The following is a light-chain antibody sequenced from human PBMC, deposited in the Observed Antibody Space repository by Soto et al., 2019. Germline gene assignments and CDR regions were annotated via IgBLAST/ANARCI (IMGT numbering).Light chain of an antibody. CDR3: QQYDTLPIT. J-gene: IGKJ5*01. CDR1: QGIRTD. CDR2: GAS. V-gene: IGKV1-6*01. Sequence: AVQLTQSPSSLSASVGDRVTITCRASQGIRTDLGWYQQSPGKAPKVLIVGASTLQSGVPSRFSGSGSGTDFTLTISSLQPEDSATYYCQQYDTLPITFGQGTRLEIK.